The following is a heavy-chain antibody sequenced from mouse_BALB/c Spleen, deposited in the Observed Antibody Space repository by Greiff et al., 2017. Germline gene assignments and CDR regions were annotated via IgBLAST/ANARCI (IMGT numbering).Heavy chain of an antibody. D-gene: IGHD1-1*01. CDR1: GFNIKDTY. Sequence: DVKLQESGAELVKPGASVKLSCTASGFNIKDTYMHWVKQRPEQGLEWIGRIDPANGNTKYDPKFQGKATITADTSSNTAYLQLSSLTSEDTAVYYCALIYYYGSSYAMDYWGQGTSVTVSS. V-gene: IGHV14-3*02. CDR2: IDPANGNT. CDR3: ALIYYYGSSYAMDY. J-gene: IGHJ4*01.